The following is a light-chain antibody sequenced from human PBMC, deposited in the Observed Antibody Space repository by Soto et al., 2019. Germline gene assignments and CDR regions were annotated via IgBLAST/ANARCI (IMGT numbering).Light chain of an antibody. CDR2: GAS. V-gene: IGKV3-20*01. Sequence: EIVLTQSPGTLSLSPGERATLSCRASQSVSSSYLAWYQQKPGQAPRLVIYGASSRATGIPDRFSGSGSGTDFTLTISRLEPEDFAVYYCQQYCSSPPLTFGGGTKVEIK. CDR1: QSVSSSY. J-gene: IGKJ4*01. CDR3: QQYCSSPPLT.